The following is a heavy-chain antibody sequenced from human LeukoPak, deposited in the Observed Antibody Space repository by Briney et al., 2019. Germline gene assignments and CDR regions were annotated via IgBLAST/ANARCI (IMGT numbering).Heavy chain of an antibody. D-gene: IGHD2-21*02. Sequence: GASVKVSCKASGYTFTSYGISWVRQAPGQGLEWMGRIIPILGIANYAQKFQGRVTITADKSTSTAYMELSSLGSEDTAVYYCARGVTATNDAFDIWGQGTMVTVSS. CDR2: IIPILGIA. CDR1: GYTFTSYG. J-gene: IGHJ3*02. V-gene: IGHV1-69*04. CDR3: ARGVTATNDAFDI.